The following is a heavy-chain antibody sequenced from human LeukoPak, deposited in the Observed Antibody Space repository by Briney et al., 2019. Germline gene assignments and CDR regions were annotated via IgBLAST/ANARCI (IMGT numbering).Heavy chain of an antibody. CDR2: LSKSGNT. CDR1: GGSISSYY. J-gene: IGHJ5*02. V-gene: IGHV4-59*08. Sequence: SETLSLTCTVSGGSISSYYWSWIRLPPGKGLEWIGYLSKSGNTNYNPSLKSRVTISLDTSKNQFSLKLTSVTAADTAMYYCARHAASSITIFGVVPDWFDPWGQGTLVTVSS. D-gene: IGHD3-3*01. CDR3: ARHAASSITIFGVVPDWFDP.